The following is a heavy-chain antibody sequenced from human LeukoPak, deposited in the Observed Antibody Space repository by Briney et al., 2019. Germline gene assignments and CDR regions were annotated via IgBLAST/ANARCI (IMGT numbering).Heavy chain of an antibody. J-gene: IGHJ6*03. V-gene: IGHV3-20*04. Sequence: GGSPRLSCAASGFTFDDYGMSWVRQAPGKGLEWVSGINWNGGSTGYADSVKGRFTISRDNAKNSLYLQMNSLRAEDTALYYCARAGSYYYYMDVWGKGTTVTVSS. D-gene: IGHD3-10*01. CDR2: INWNGGST. CDR1: GFTFDDYG. CDR3: ARAGSYYYYMDV.